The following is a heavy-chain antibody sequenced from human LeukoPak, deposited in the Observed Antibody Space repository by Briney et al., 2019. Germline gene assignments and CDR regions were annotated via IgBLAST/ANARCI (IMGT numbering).Heavy chain of an antibody. J-gene: IGHJ4*02. V-gene: IGHV3-20*01. CDR1: GFTFDDYG. CDR3: ARFWDSNPRSWFHFDQ. D-gene: IGHD3-22*01. Sequence: GGSLRLSCAVSGFTFDDYGMTWVRQPPGKGLEWVSTINWNGDSTGYADSVKGRFTISRDNAKNSLYLQMNSLRAEDTASYHRARFWDSNPRSWFHFDQWGQGTLVTVSS. CDR2: INWNGDST.